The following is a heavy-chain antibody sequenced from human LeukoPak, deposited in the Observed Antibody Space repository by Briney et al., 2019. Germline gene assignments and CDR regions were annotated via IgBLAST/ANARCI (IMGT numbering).Heavy chain of an antibody. CDR3: ARVGGYYDSSGYFDY. CDR2: ISAYNGNT. CDR1: GYTFTSYG. D-gene: IGHD3-22*01. Sequence: ASVKVSRKASGYTFTSYGISWVRQAPGQGLEWMGWISAYNGNTNYAQKLQGRVTMTTDTSTSTAYMELRSLRSDDTAVYYCARVGGYYDSSGYFDYWGQGTLVTVSS. V-gene: IGHV1-18*01. J-gene: IGHJ4*02.